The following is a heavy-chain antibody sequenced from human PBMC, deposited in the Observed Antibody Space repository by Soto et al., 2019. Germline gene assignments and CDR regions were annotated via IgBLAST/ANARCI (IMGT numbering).Heavy chain of an antibody. V-gene: IGHV1-69*12. CDR2: IIPIFGTA. D-gene: IGHD4-17*01. Sequence: QVQLVQSGAEVKKPGSSVKVSCKASGGTFSSYAISWVRQAPGQGLEWMGGIIPIFGTANYAQKFQGRVXIXAXXSTSTAYLELSSLRSEDTAVYYCARDSSWYGDYGSWGQGTLVTVSS. CDR3: ARDSSWYGDYGS. CDR1: GGTFSSYA. J-gene: IGHJ5*02.